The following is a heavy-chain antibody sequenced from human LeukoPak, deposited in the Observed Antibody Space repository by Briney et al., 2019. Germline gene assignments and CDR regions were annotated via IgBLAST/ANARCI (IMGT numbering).Heavy chain of an antibody. D-gene: IGHD1-26*01. V-gene: IGHV3-30-3*01. CDR2: ISSDGNNK. CDR1: GFTFSTYA. Sequence: GRSLRLSCAASGFTFSTYAMHWVRQAPGQGLGWVAVISSDGNNKYYADSVKGRFTISRDNSKNTLYLQVSSLRAEDTAVYYCARDVRGNYGTFDYWGQGTLVTVSS. J-gene: IGHJ4*02. CDR3: ARDVRGNYGTFDY.